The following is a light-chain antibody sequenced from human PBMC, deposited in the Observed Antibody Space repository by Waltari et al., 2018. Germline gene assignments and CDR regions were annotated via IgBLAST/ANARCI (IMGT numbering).Light chain of an antibody. CDR1: SSDVGGYKH. Sequence: QSALTQPRSVSGSPGQSVPISCTGTSSDVGGYKHVPWYQQHPGKAPKLMIYDVSKRPSGVPDRFSGSKSGNTASLTISGLQAEDEADYYCCSYAGSYSVVFGGGTKLTVL. J-gene: IGLJ2*01. V-gene: IGLV2-11*01. CDR2: DVS. CDR3: CSYAGSYSVV.